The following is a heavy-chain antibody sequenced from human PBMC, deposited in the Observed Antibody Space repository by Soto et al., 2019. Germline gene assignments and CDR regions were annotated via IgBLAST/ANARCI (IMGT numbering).Heavy chain of an antibody. CDR2: IKQDGYEK. V-gene: IGHV3-7*04. J-gene: IGHJ4*02. CDR3: ARGSAGGFPFPEY. Sequence: QPGGSLRLSCVASGFTFRSYWMNWVRQAPGKGLEWVANIKQDGYEKHYVESLKGRFTISRDNAKNSLYLQMDGLRAEDTAVYYCARGSAGGFPFPEYWGQGTLVTVSS. CDR1: GFTFRSYW. D-gene: IGHD6-13*01.